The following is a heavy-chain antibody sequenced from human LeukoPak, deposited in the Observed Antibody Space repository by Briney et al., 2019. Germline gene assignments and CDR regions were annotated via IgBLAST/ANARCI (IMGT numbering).Heavy chain of an antibody. Sequence: ASVKVSCKPSGGTFSSYAISWVRQAPGQGLEWMGGIIPIFGTANYAQKFQGRVTITTDESTSTAYMELSSLRSEDTAVYYCASPGGYYDSSGYYDFDYWGQGTLVTVSS. CDR3: ASPGGYYDSSGYYDFDY. CDR1: GGTFSSYA. V-gene: IGHV1-69*05. D-gene: IGHD3-22*01. CDR2: IIPIFGTA. J-gene: IGHJ4*02.